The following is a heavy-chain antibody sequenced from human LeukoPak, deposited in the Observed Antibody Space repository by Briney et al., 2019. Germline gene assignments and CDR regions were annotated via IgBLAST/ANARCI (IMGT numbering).Heavy chain of an antibody. Sequence: PGGSLRLSCAASGFTFSRNWMSWVRQAPGKGLEWVSVISGSGDSTYYADSVKGRFTISRDNSKNTLYLQMNSLRAEDTAVYYCAKLGSHPLWFGELRSWFDPWGQGTLVTVSS. D-gene: IGHD3-10*01. V-gene: IGHV3-23*01. J-gene: IGHJ5*02. CDR3: AKLGSHPLWFGELRSWFDP. CDR1: GFTFSRNW. CDR2: ISGSGDST.